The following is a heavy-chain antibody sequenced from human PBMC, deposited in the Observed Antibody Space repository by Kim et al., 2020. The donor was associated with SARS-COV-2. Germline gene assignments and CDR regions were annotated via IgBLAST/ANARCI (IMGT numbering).Heavy chain of an antibody. CDR3: ARLDMGVVAATLRDAFDI. J-gene: IGHJ3*02. D-gene: IGHD2-15*01. Sequence: GGSLRLSCAASGFTFSSYSMNWVRQAPGKGLEWVSYISSSSSTIYYADSVKGRFTISRDNAKNSLYLQMNSLRDEDTAVYYCARLDMGVVAATLRDAFDIWGQGTMVTVSS. CDR2: ISSSSSTI. CDR1: GFTFSSYS. V-gene: IGHV3-48*02.